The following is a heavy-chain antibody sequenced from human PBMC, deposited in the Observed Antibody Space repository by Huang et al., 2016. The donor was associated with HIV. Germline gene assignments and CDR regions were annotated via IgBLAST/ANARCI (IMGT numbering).Heavy chain of an antibody. V-gene: IGHV4-39*01. CDR3: ARHFSYYDSSGYTPWDAFDI. D-gene: IGHD3-22*01. J-gene: IGHJ3*02. CDR2: IYYSGNT. CDR1: GGSITSSSYY. Sequence: QLQLQGSGPGLVKPSETLSLTCTVSGGSITSSSYYWGWIRQPPGKGLEWVGSIYYSGNTDYNPSLKMRVTVSVDTSKNQVSLKLSSVTAADTAVYYCARHFSYYDSSGYTPWDAFDIWGQGTMVTVSS.